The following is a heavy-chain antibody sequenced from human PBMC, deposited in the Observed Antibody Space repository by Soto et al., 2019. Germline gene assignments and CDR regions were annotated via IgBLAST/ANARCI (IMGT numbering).Heavy chain of an antibody. CDR3: AKGALRRSSRYSLYQFYY. Sequence: WGSLRSCCAASGFTLSSYGMHWFRQAPGKGLEWVAVISYDGSNKYAADYVEGRFTSSRDNSKNTLYLHLNSLGAEDTAVYFCAKGALRRSSRYSLYQFYYWVQGT. CDR1: GFTLSSYG. CDR2: ISYDGSNK. V-gene: IGHV3-30*18. D-gene: IGHD2-21*01. J-gene: IGHJ4*02.